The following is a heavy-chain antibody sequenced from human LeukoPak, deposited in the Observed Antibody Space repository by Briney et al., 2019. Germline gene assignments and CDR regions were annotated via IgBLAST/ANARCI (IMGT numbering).Heavy chain of an antibody. CDR1: GYTFTGYY. CDR3: ARQPYNWNSLDGHWFDP. Sequence: VASVKVSCKASGYTFTGYYMHWVRQAPGQGLEWMGWINPNSGGTNYAQKFQGRVTMTRDTSISTAYMELSRLRSDDTAVYYCARQPYNWNSLDGHWFDPWGQGTLVTVSS. D-gene: IGHD1-7*01. J-gene: IGHJ5*02. CDR2: INPNSGGT. V-gene: IGHV1-2*02.